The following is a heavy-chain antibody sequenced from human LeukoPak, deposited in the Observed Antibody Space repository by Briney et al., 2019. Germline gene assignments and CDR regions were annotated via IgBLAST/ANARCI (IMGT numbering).Heavy chain of an antibody. V-gene: IGHV3-30-3*01. D-gene: IGHD2-21*01. Sequence: GGSLRLSCAASGFTFSTYFMHWVRQAPGKGLEWVADIASDGSHTFYVESVKGRSTISRDNSKNTLYLQMNSLRAEDTAVYFCARERQDTILHSGAFDIWGQGTMVTVSS. J-gene: IGHJ3*02. CDR3: ARERQDTILHSGAFDI. CDR2: IASDGSHT. CDR1: GFTFSTYF.